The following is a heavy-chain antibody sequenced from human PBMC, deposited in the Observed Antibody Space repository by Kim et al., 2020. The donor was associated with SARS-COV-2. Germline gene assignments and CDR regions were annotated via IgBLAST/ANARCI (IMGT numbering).Heavy chain of an antibody. J-gene: IGHJ3*02. V-gene: IGHV4-34*01. CDR3: ARKLEPSSIAAPSRYMAFDI. Sequence: SETLSLTCAVYGGSFSGYYWSWIRQPPGKGLEWIGEINHSGSTNYNPSLKSRVTISVDTSKNQFSLKLSSVTAADTAVYYCARKLEPSSIAAPSRYMAFDIWGQETMVTVSS. CDR2: INHSGST. CDR1: GGSFSGYY. D-gene: IGHD6-6*01.